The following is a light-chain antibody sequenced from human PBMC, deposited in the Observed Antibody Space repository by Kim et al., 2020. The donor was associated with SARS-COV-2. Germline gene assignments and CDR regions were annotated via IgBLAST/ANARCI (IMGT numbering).Light chain of an antibody. CDR2: AAS. J-gene: IGKJ2*01. Sequence: DIQMTQPPSSLSASVGDRVTITCRASQSISSYLNWYQQKPGKAPKLLIYAASSLQSGVPSRFSGSGSGTDFTLTISSLQPEDFATYYCQQSYSTPHTFGQGTELEF. CDR3: QQSYSTPHT. V-gene: IGKV1-39*01. CDR1: QSISSY.